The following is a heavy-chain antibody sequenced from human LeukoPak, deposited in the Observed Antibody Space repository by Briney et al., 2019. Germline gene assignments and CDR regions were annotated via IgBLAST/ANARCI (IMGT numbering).Heavy chain of an antibody. D-gene: IGHD3-10*01. Sequence: GASVKVSCKASGYTFTGYYMHWVRQAPGQGLEWMGWINPNSGGTNYAQKFQGWVTMTRDTSISTAYMELSRLRSDDTAVYYCAAGSVRGVPYYYYGMDVWGKGTTVTVSS. CDR3: AAGSVRGVPYYYYGMDV. V-gene: IGHV1-2*04. CDR1: GYTFTGYY. CDR2: INPNSGGT. J-gene: IGHJ6*04.